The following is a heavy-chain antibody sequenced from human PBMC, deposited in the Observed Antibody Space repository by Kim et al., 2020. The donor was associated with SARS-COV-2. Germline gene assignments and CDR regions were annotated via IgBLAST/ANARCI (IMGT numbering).Heavy chain of an antibody. D-gene: IGHD2-2*01. V-gene: IGHV4-59*08. Sequence: SETLSLTCTVSGGSISSYYWSWIRQPPGKALEWIGYLYYSGSTNYNPSLKSRVTISVDTSKNQFSLKLSSVTAADTAVYYCARQLIYCSSTSCYDNYYYYVMDVWGQGSTVTVSS. J-gene: IGHJ6*02. CDR3: ARQLIYCSSTSCYDNYYYYVMDV. CDR2: LYYSGST. CDR1: GGSISSYY.